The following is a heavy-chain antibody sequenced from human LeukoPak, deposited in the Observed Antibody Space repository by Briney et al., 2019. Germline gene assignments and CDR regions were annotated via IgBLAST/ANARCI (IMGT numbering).Heavy chain of an antibody. CDR3: AKDRWDPYGSGTESGAFDI. CDR2: ISGSGGST. J-gene: IGHJ3*02. V-gene: IGHV3-23*01. CDR1: GFTFSSYA. D-gene: IGHD3-10*01. Sequence: PGGSLRLSCAASGFTFSSYAMSWVRQAPGKGLEWVSAISGSGGSTYYADSVKGRFTISRDNSKNTLYLQMNSLRAEDTAVYYCAKDRWDPYGSGTESGAFDIWGQGTMVTVSS.